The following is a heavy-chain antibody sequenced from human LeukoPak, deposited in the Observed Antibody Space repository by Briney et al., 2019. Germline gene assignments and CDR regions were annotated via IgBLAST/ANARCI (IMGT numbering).Heavy chain of an antibody. Sequence: SETLSLTCTVSGGSISSSNYYWGWIRQPPGKGLEWIGNIYYSGSTYYNPSLKSRLTISVDTSENQFSLKLSSVTAADTAVYYCARQALVIAVCWGQGTLVTVSS. J-gene: IGHJ4*02. CDR2: IYYSGST. V-gene: IGHV4-39*01. CDR1: GGSISSSNYY. CDR3: ARQALVIAVC. D-gene: IGHD6-19*01.